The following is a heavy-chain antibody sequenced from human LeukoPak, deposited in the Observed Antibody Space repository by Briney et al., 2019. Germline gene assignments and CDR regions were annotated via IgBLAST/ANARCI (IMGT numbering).Heavy chain of an antibody. D-gene: IGHD3-3*01. Sequence: GGSLRLSCAASGITFSSYWMSWVRQAPGKGLEWVANIKQDGSEKYYVDSVKGRFTISRDNAKNSLYLQMNSLRAEDTAVYYCARSGYYDFWSGRNFDYWGQGTLVTVSS. V-gene: IGHV3-7*01. J-gene: IGHJ4*02. CDR1: GITFSSYW. CDR2: IKQDGSEK. CDR3: ARSGYYDFWSGRNFDY.